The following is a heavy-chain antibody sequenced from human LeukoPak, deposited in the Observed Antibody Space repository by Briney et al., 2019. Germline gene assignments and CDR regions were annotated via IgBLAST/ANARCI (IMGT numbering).Heavy chain of an antibody. CDR3: ANGYCSSTSCFYFDY. Sequence: ASVKVSCKASGYTFTGYYMHWVRQAPGQGFEWMGWINPNSGGTNYAQKFQGRVTMTRDTSISTAYMELSRLRSDDAAVYYCANGYCSSTSCFYFDYWGQGTLVTVSS. V-gene: IGHV1-2*02. CDR2: INPNSGGT. J-gene: IGHJ4*02. CDR1: GYTFTGYY. D-gene: IGHD2-2*03.